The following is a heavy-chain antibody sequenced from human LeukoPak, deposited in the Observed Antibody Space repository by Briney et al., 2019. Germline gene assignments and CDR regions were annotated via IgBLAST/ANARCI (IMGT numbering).Heavy chain of an antibody. Sequence: WASVKVSCKASGYTFTSYHIHWVRQAPGQGLEWMGRINPYSGDTNFAQKFQGRVTMTRDTSITTAYMDLSSLTPDDTAVYFCARDQGSLTRSWYTGYWGQGTQVTVSS. CDR3: ARDQGSLTRSWYTGY. CDR1: GYTFTSYH. J-gene: IGHJ4*02. D-gene: IGHD6-13*01. CDR2: INPYSGDT. V-gene: IGHV1-2*06.